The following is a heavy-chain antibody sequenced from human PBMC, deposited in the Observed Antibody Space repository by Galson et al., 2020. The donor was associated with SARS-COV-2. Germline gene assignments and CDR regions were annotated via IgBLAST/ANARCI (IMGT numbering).Heavy chain of an antibody. CDR2: IYYSGST. D-gene: IGHD3-3*01. CDR3: ARVRPVTIFGVVRFIGWFDP. J-gene: IGHJ5*02. V-gene: IGHV4-59*01. CDR1: GGSISSYY. Sequence: SETLSLPCTVSGGSISSYYWSWIRQPPGKGLEWIGYIYYSGSTNYNPSLKSRVTISVDTSKNQFSLKLSSVTAADTAVYYCARVRPVTIFGVVRFIGWFDPWGQGTLVTVSS.